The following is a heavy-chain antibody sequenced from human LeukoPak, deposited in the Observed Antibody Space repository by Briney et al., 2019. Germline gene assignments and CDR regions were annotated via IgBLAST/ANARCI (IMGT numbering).Heavy chain of an antibody. D-gene: IGHD6-19*01. Sequence: SETLSLTCTVSGGSISSGDYYWSWIRQPPGKGLEWIGSIYYSGTTFYNPSLKSRLTVSVDTSKNQFSLKLTSVTAADTAAYYCARAIPAYSSGWFCDAFDIWGQGTMVTVPS. CDR2: IYYSGTT. CDR1: GGSISSGDYY. J-gene: IGHJ3*02. V-gene: IGHV4-39*07. CDR3: ARAIPAYSSGWFCDAFDI.